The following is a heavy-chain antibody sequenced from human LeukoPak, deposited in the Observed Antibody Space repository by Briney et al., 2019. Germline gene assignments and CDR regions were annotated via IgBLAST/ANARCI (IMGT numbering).Heavy chain of an antibody. CDR2: IIPILGIA. CDR3: ASDQGRY. J-gene: IGHJ4*02. CDR1: GYTFTGYY. Sequence: SVKVSCKASGYTFTGYYMHWVRQAPGQGLEWMGRIIPILGIANYAQKFQGRVTITADKSTSTAYMELSSLRSEDTAVYYCASDQGRYWGQGTLVTVSS. V-gene: IGHV1-69*04.